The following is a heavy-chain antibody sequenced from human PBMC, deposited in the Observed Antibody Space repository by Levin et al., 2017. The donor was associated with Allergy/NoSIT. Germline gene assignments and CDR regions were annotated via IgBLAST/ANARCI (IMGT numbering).Heavy chain of an antibody. J-gene: IGHJ4*02. D-gene: IGHD6-13*01. CDR1: GFTFSDYY. Sequence: GGSLRLSCAASGFTFSDYYMSWIRQAPGKGLEWVSFISESGGSIFYADSVRGRFTVSRDTANNSLYLLMNNLRSEDTGVYYCARGSSSPDYWGQGTQVTVSS. V-gene: IGHV3-11*01. CDR2: ISESGGSI. CDR3: ARGSSSPDY.